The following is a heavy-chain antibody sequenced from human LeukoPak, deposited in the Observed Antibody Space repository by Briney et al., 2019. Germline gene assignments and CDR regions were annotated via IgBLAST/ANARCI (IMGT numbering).Heavy chain of an antibody. Sequence: ASVKVSCKASGYTFTSYAISWVRQAPGQGLEWMGGIIPIFGTANYAQKFQGRVTITADESTSTAYMELSSLRSEDTAVYYCARDYDSSGYSRGWYFDLWGRGTLVTVSS. J-gene: IGHJ2*01. CDR2: IIPIFGTA. V-gene: IGHV1-69*13. D-gene: IGHD3-22*01. CDR3: ARDYDSSGYSRGWYFDL. CDR1: GYTFTSYA.